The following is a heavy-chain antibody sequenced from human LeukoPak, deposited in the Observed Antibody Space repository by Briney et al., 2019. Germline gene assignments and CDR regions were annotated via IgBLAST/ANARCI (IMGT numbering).Heavy chain of an antibody. D-gene: IGHD3-10*01. CDR3: AKDRFGSGSYYGDYFDY. CDR1: GFTVSSNY. CDR2: ISSSGGST. V-gene: IGHV3-23*01. J-gene: IGHJ4*02. Sequence: GGSLRLSCVVSGFTVSSNYMSWVRQAPGKGLEWVSDISSSGGSTYYADSVKGRFTISRDNSKNTLYLQMNSLRAEDTAVYFCAKDRFGSGSYYGDYFDYWGQGTLVTVSS.